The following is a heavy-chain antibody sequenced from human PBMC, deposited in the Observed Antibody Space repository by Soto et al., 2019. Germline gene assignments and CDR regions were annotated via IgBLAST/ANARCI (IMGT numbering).Heavy chain of an antibody. CDR2: IKCDGSST. D-gene: IGHD6-19*01. CDR1: AFTFSSSR. Sequence: GGSLRLSFAASAFTFSSSREHWVRQAPGEGLVWVSRIKCDGSSTSYADSVKDRFTIFRDNAKNTLYLQINSLTVEDTAVYYCARDPHGANSGPHAACDIWGKGR. CDR3: ARDPHGANSGPHAACDI. V-gene: IGHV3-74*01. J-gene: IGHJ3*02.